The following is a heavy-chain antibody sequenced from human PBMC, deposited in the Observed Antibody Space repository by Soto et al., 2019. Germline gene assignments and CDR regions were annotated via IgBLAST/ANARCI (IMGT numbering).Heavy chain of an antibody. D-gene: IGHD2-15*01. CDR3: AREGCRGGSCSSY. CDR2: INRNGGST. J-gene: IGHJ4*02. CDR1: GFTFDDYG. V-gene: IGHV3-20*04. Sequence: EVQLVESGGGVVRPGGSLRLSCAASGFTFDDYGMSWVRQAPGKGLEWVSGINRNGGSTGYADSVKGRFTISRDNAEISLHLQMKSLGGEDTALDYCAREGCRGGSCSSYWGQGTLVTVSS.